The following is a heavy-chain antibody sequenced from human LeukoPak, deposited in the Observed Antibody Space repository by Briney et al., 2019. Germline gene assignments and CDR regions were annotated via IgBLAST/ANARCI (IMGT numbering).Heavy chain of an antibody. D-gene: IGHD6-19*01. CDR2: INSGGDDT. Sequence: GGSLRLSCAASGFTFSSYAMHWVRQAPGKGLEWVSLINSGGDDTRYADSVKGRFTISRDNAKNTLYLQMNSLRAEDTAVYYCARRIGYSSGHSAVYYFDYWGQGTLVTVSS. J-gene: IGHJ4*02. CDR1: GFTFSSYA. CDR3: ARRIGYSSGHSAVYYFDY. V-gene: IGHV3-74*01.